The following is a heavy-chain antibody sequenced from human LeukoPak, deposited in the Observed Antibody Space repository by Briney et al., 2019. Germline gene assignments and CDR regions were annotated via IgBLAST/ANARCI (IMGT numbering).Heavy chain of an antibody. D-gene: IGHD3-10*01. CDR3: ASLPGSGSYYNGGGDY. V-gene: IGHV1-2*02. Sequence: GASVKVSCKASGYTFTGYYMHWVRQAPGRGLEWMGWINPNSGGTNYAQKFQGRVTMTRDTSISTAYMELSRLRSDDTAVYYCASLPGSGSYYNGGGDYWGQGTLVTVSS. CDR2: INPNSGGT. CDR1: GYTFTGYY. J-gene: IGHJ4*02.